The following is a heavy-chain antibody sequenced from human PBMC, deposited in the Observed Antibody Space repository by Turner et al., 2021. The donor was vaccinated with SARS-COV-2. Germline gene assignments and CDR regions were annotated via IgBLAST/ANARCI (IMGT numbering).Heavy chain of an antibody. CDR2: IYYSGST. CDR3: ARHPLNYDFWSGYYYYGMDV. J-gene: IGHJ6*02. Sequence: QVQLQESGPGLVKPSETLSLTCTVSGGSISSYYWSWIRQPPGKGLEWIGYIYYSGSTNYNHSLKSRVTISVDTSKNQFSLKLSSVTAADTAVYYCARHPLNYDFWSGYYYYGMDVWGQGTTVTVSS. CDR1: GGSISSYY. V-gene: IGHV4-59*08. D-gene: IGHD3-3*01.